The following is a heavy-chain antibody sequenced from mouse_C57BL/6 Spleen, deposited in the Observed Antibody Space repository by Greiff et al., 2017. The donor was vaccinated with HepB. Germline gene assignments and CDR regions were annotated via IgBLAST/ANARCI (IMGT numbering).Heavy chain of an antibody. CDR2: ISSGGSYT. Sequence: EVMLVESGGDLVKPGGSLKLSCAASGFTFSSYGMSWVRQTPDKRLEWVATISSGGSYTYYPDSVKGRFTISRDNAKNTLYLQMSSLKSEDTAMYDCARLDGYYPWYFDVWGTGTTVTVSS. D-gene: IGHD2-3*01. CDR3: ARLDGYYPWYFDV. CDR1: GFTFSSYG. J-gene: IGHJ1*03. V-gene: IGHV5-6*02.